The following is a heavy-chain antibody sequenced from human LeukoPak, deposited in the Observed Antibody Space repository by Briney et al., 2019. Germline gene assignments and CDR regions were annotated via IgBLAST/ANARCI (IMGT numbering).Heavy chain of an antibody. J-gene: IGHJ4*02. CDR3: ARGAPGSYCSGGSCPYFDY. V-gene: IGHV1-8*01. D-gene: IGHD2-15*01. CDR2: VNPNSGHT. CDR1: GYTFTSYD. Sequence: ASVKVFCKASGYTFTSYDVNWVRQATGQGLEWMGWVNPNSGHTGYAQKFQGRVTMTTNTSISTAYMELSSLRSEDTAVYYCARGAPGSYCSGGSCPYFDYWGQGTLVSVSS.